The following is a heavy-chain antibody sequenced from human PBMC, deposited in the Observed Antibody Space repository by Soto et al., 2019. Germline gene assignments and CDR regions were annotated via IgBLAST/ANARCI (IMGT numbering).Heavy chain of an antibody. CDR3: ARSEEDSDYYYYGMEV. Sequence: SQTLSLTCVISGDSVSSNSVAWNWVRQSPSRGLEWLGRTYYRSRWYNDYAVSVRSRIAINPDTSKNHFSLQLNSVTPDDTAVYYCARSEEDSDYYYYGMEVWGQGTTVTVS. V-gene: IGHV6-1*01. D-gene: IGHD2-15*01. CDR1: GDSVSSNSVA. CDR2: TYYRSRWYN. J-gene: IGHJ6*02.